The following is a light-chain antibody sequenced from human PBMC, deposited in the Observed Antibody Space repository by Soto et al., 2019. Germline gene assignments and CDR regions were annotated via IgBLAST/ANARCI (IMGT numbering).Light chain of an antibody. Sequence: EIVMTQSPSTLSVSPGERATLSCRASQSVSSNLAWYQQKPGQAPRLLIYGASTRAPGIPARCSGSGSGTEFSPPISSMQSEDFAVYYCQQYNNWPPDTFGQGTKLEIK. CDR1: QSVSSN. CDR3: QQYNNWPPDT. V-gene: IGKV3-15*01. J-gene: IGKJ2*01. CDR2: GAS.